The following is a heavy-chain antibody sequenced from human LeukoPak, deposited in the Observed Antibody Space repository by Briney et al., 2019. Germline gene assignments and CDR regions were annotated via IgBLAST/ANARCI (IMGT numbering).Heavy chain of an antibody. V-gene: IGHV4-39*07. CDR3: ARDSFALLMKEIGEVPGPMPSYYYYMDV. CDR1: GGSISSSSYY. CDR2: IFYSGST. D-gene: IGHD2-2*01. J-gene: IGHJ6*03. Sequence: SETLSLTCTVSGGSISSSSYYWGWIRQPPGKGLEWIGSIFYSGSTYYNPSLKSRVTMSVDTSKHQFSLKLSSVTAADTAVYYCARDSFALLMKEIGEVPGPMPSYYYYMDVWGKGTTVTISS.